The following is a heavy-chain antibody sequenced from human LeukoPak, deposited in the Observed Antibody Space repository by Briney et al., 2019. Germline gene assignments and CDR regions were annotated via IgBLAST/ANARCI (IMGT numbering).Heavy chain of an antibody. CDR2: ISSSGSTI. D-gene: IGHD3-10*01. V-gene: IGHV3-48*03. CDR1: EFSVGSNY. Sequence: GGSLRLSCAASEFSVGSNYMTWVRQAPGKGLEWVSSISSSGSTIYYADSVRGRFTISRDNAKNSLYLQMNSLRAEDTAVYYCARGGRYYYGSGRLDYWGQGTLVTVSS. J-gene: IGHJ4*02. CDR3: ARGGRYYYGSGRLDY.